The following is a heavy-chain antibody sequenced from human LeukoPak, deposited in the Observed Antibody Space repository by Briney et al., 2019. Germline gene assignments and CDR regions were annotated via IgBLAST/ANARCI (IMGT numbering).Heavy chain of an antibody. V-gene: IGHV4-59*01. CDR2: IYYSGST. CDR3: ARQPPVGATPIDY. CDR1: GGSISSYY. J-gene: IGHJ4*02. Sequence: PSETLSLTRTVSGGSISSYYWSWIRQPPGKGLEWIGYIYYSGSTNYNPSLKSRVTISVDTSKNQFSLKLSSVTAADTAVYYCARQPPVGATPIDYWGQGTLVTVSS. D-gene: IGHD1-26*01.